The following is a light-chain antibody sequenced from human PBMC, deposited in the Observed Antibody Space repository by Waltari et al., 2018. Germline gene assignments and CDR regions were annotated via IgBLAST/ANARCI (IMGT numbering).Light chain of an antibody. V-gene: IGKV1-5*03. CDR1: QSINKW. J-gene: IGKJ1*01. CDR2: KAS. CDR3: QQYSSNPWT. Sequence: DIQMTQSPSTLSASVGDRVTPTCRASQSINKWLAWYQQKPGMAPKLLIYKASSLESGVPSRFSGSGSGTEFTLTISSLQPDDLATYFCQQYSSNPWTFGQGTKVEIK.